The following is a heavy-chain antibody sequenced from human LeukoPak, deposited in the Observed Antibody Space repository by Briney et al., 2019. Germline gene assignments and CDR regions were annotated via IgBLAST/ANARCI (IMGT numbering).Heavy chain of an antibody. Sequence: GGSLRLSCAASGFTFSDYYMSWIRQAPGKGLEWVSYISSSGSTIYYADSVKGRFTISRDNAKNSLYLQMNSLRAEDTAVYYCARVKDDGRTMIVVVTHAFDIWGQGTMVTVSS. CDR3: ARVKDDGRTMIVVVTHAFDI. D-gene: IGHD3-22*01. J-gene: IGHJ3*02. CDR2: ISSSGSTI. V-gene: IGHV3-11*04. CDR1: GFTFSDYY.